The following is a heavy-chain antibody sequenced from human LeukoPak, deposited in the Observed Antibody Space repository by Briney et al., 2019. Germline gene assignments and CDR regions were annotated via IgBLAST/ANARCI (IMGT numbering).Heavy chain of an antibody. CDR2: INPNSGAT. CDR3: VRDLMTTQTWDFDY. CDR1: GYXFTGYY. J-gene: IGHJ4*02. Sequence: ASVKVSCKGSGYXFTGYYMHWVRQAPGQGLEWMAWINPNSGATHYAQRFQGRVTVTRDTSISTAYMELSSLESDDTAVYYCVRDLMTTQTWDFDYWGQGTLVSVSS. D-gene: IGHD3-16*01. V-gene: IGHV1-2*02.